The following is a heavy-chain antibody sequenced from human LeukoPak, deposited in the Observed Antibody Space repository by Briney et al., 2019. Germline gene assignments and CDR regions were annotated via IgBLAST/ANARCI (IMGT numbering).Heavy chain of an antibody. J-gene: IGHJ4*02. CDR2: IYYSGST. CDR1: GGSISSYY. CDR3: ARGPDSSGYSYYFDY. Sequence: SETLSLTCTVSGGSISSYYWSWIRQPPGKGLEWIGYIYYSGSTNYNPSLKSRVTISVDTSKNQFSLKLSSVTAADTAVYYCARGPDSSGYSYYFDYWGQGTLVTVSS. D-gene: IGHD3-22*01. V-gene: IGHV4-59*01.